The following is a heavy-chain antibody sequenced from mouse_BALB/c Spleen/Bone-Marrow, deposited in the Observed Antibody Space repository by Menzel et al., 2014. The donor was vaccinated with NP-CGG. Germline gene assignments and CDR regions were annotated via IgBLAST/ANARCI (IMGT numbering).Heavy chain of an antibody. CDR3: TYMGYYGSSYAMDY. D-gene: IGHD1-1*01. Sequence: VKLQESGAELVKPGASVKLSCKASGYTFTSYWMHWVKLRPGQGFEWIGEINPSNGGTNYNEKFKRKATLTVDKSSSTAYMQLSSLTSEDSAVYCCTYMGYYGSSYAMDYWGQGTSVTVSS. CDR2: INPSNGGT. CDR1: GYTFTSYW. J-gene: IGHJ4*01. V-gene: IGHV1S16*01.